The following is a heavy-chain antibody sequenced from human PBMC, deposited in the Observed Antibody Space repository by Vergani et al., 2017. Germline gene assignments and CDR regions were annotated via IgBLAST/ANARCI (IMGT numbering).Heavy chain of an antibody. CDR3: ARDSPITMSPPLIDY. V-gene: IGHV1-18*01. J-gene: IGHJ4*02. D-gene: IGHD3-22*01. Sequence: QVQLVQSGAEVKKPGSSVKVSCKASGGTFTSYGISWVRQAPGQGLEWMGWISAYNGNTNYAQKLQGRVTMTTDTSTSTAYMELRSLRSDDTAVYYCARDSPITMSPPLIDYWGQGTLVTVSS. CDR1: GGTFTSYG. CDR2: ISAYNGNT.